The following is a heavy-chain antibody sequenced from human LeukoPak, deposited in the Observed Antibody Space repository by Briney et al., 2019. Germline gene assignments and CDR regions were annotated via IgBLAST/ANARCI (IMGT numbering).Heavy chain of an antibody. Sequence: GGSLRLSCAAAGFTFSNYAMTWVRQAPGKGLEWVSSLSGSGGTTYYADSVKGRFTISRDNSKNTLFLQMNSLRAEDTAVYYWAKVSSSGYRDYWGQGNLVTVSS. CDR1: GFTFSNYA. CDR2: LSGSGGTT. V-gene: IGHV3-23*01. D-gene: IGHD3-22*01. J-gene: IGHJ4*02. CDR3: AKVSSSGYRDY.